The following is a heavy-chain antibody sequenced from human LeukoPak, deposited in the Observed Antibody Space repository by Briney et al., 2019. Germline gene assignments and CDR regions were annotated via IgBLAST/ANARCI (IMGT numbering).Heavy chain of an antibody. CDR2: IYSGGST. Sequence: GGSLRLSCAASGFTFSSYWMTWVRQAPGKGLEWVSVIYSGGSTYYADSVKGRFTISRDNSKNTLYLQMNSLRAEDTAVYYCARERNSGFYFDYWGQGTLVTVSS. CDR1: GFTFSSYW. V-gene: IGHV3-53*01. J-gene: IGHJ4*02. CDR3: ARERNSGFYFDY.